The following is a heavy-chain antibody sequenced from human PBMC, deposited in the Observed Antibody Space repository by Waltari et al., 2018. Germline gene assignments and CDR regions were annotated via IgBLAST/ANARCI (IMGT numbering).Heavy chain of an antibody. CDR3: ARVGKQWLVHYFDY. J-gene: IGHJ4*02. D-gene: IGHD6-19*01. CDR2: IYYSGST. V-gene: IGHV4-59*01. CDR1: GCSIRSYY. Sequence: QVQLQESGPGLVKPSETLSLTCTVSGCSIRSYYWSWIRQPPGKGLEWIGYIYYSGSTNYNPSLNSRVTISVDTSKNQFSLKLSSVTAADTAVYYCARVGKQWLVHYFDYWGQGTLVTVSS.